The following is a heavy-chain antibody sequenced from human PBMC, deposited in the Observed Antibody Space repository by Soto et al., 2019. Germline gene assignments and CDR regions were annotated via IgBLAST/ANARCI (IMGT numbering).Heavy chain of an antibody. D-gene: IGHD5-18*01. CDR1: GFTFSSYA. V-gene: IGHV3-23*01. CDR2: ISGSGGST. J-gene: IGHJ6*02. Sequence: EVQLLESGGCLVQPGGSLRLSCAASGFTFSSYAMSWVRQAPGKGLEWVSGISGSGGSTYYADSVKGRFTISRDNSKNTLYLQTNSLRAEDTAVYYCAKERGYNYGNDAMDVWGQGTTVTVSS. CDR3: AKERGYNYGNDAMDV.